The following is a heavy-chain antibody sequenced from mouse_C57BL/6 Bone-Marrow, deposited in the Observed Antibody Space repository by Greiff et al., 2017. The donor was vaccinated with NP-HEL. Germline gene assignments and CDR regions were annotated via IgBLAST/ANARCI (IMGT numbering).Heavy chain of an antibody. J-gene: IGHJ2*01. CDR2: ISNGGGST. V-gene: IGHV5-12*01. CDR1: GFTFSDYY. CDR3: ARQGDYGNLYFDY. Sequence: EVQRVESGGGLVQPGGSLKLSCAASGFTFSDYYMYWVRQTPEKRLEWVAYISNGGGSTYYPDTVKGRFTISRDNAKNTLYLQMSRLKSEDTAMYYCARQGDYGNLYFDYWGQGTTLTVSS. D-gene: IGHD2-1*01.